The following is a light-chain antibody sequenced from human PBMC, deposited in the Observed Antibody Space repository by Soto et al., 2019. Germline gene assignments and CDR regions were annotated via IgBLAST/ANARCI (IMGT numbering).Light chain of an antibody. CDR2: KAS. J-gene: IGKJ1*01. CDR3: QQYNNYSGT. CDR1: QSISSW. V-gene: IGKV1-5*03. Sequence: DIPMTQSPSTLSASVGDRVTITCRASQSISSWLAWYQQKPGKAPKLLIYKASSLESGVHSRFSGSESGTEFTLTISSLQPDDFATYYCQQYNNYSGTFGQGTKVELK.